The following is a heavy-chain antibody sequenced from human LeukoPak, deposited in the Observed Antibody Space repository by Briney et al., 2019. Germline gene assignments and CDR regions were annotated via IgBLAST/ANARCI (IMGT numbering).Heavy chain of an antibody. CDR3: AKDLWTKQNAPGYFDY. D-gene: IGHD1-1*01. Sequence: GGSLRLSCAVSAFTFTSYGMHWVRQAPGKGLEWVAFIRYDGSKQYYIDSVKGRFTVSRDNSKNTLYLQMNNLGAEDTAVYYCAKDLWTKQNAPGYFDYWGQGTLVTVSS. CDR2: IRYDGSKQ. CDR1: AFTFTSYG. V-gene: IGHV3-30*02. J-gene: IGHJ4*02.